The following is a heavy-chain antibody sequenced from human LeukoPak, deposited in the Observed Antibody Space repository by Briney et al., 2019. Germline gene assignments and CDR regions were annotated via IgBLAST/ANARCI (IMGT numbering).Heavy chain of an antibody. V-gene: IGHV3-48*01. CDR2: ISSSSSTI. CDR1: GFTFSSYS. CDR3: ARDLDYGDAIGAFDI. Sequence: PGGSLRLSCAASGFTFSSYSMNWVRQAPGKGLEWVSYISSSSSTIYYADSVKGRFTISRDNAKNSLYLQMNSLRAEDTAVYYRARDLDYGDAIGAFDIWGQGTMVTVSS. D-gene: IGHD4-17*01. J-gene: IGHJ3*02.